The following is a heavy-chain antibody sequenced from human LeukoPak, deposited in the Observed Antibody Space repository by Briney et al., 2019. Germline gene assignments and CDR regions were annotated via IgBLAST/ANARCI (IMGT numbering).Heavy chain of an antibody. Sequence: GGSLRLSCAASGFTFSSYGMHWVRQAPGKGLEWVAVISYDGSNKYYADSVKGRFTISRDNSKNTLYLQMNSLRAEDTAVYYCAKLNSGSYSYDPEFDYWGQGTLVTVSS. CDR2: ISYDGSNK. V-gene: IGHV3-30*18. CDR3: AKLNSGSYSYDPEFDY. J-gene: IGHJ4*02. CDR1: GFTFSSYG. D-gene: IGHD1-26*01.